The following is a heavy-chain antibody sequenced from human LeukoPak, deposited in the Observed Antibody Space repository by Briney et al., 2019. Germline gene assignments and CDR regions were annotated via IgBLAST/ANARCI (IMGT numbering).Heavy chain of an antibody. CDR3: AREGYSPY. D-gene: IGHD6-13*01. Sequence: PGGSLRLSCAASGVTFSSHAMHWVRQAPGKGLEWVAVISYDGSNKYYADSVKGRFTISRDNSKNTLYLQMNSLRGEDTAVYYCAREGYSPYWGQGTLVTVSS. J-gene: IGHJ4*02. CDR2: ISYDGSNK. CDR1: GVTFSSHA. V-gene: IGHV3-30*04.